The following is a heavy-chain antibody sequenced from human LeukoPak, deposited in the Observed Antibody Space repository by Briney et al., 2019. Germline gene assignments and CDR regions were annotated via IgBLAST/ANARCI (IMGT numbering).Heavy chain of an antibody. D-gene: IGHD2-2*01. J-gene: IGHJ3*02. V-gene: IGHV1-18*01. CDR3: ASNDKYQLTETDAFDI. Sequence: ASVKVSCKASGYTFTSYGISWVRQAPGQGLEWMGWISAYNGNTNYAQKLQGRVTMTTDTSTSTAYMELRSLRSDDTAVYYCASNDKYQLTETDAFDIWGQGTMVTVSS. CDR2: ISAYNGNT. CDR1: GYTFTSYG.